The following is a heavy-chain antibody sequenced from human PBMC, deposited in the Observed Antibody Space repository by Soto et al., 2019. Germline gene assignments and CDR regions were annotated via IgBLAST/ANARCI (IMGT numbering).Heavy chain of an antibody. V-gene: IGHV3-15*01. CDR1: GFTFSNAW. D-gene: IGHD3-3*01. J-gene: IGHJ4*02. Sequence: GGSLRLSCAASGFTFSNAWMSWVRQAPGKGLEWVGRIKSKTDGGTTDYAAPVKGRFTISRDDSKNTLYLQMNSLKTEDTAVYYCTTGEYDFWSGYSFDYWGQGTLVTVSS. CDR2: IKSKTDGGTT. CDR3: TTGEYDFWSGYSFDY.